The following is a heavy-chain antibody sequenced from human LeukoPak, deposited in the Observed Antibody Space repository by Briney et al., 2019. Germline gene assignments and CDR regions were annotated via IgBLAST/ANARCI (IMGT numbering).Heavy chain of an antibody. Sequence: GGSLRLSCLTSGFTFSANAMSWVRQAPGKGLEWISGISGSGASTYYADSVTGRFTISRDNSRNTLYLQMNSLRGDDTAVYYCAKDVGKWESLHFFDYWGQGTLVTVSS. J-gene: IGHJ4*02. D-gene: IGHD1-26*01. V-gene: IGHV3-23*01. CDR3: AKDVGKWESLHFFDY. CDR2: ISGSGAST. CDR1: GFTFSANA.